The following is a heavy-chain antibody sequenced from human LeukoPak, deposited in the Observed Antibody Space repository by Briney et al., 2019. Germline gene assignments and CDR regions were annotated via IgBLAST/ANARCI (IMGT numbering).Heavy chain of an antibody. CDR2: ISGGGAKR. J-gene: IGHJ3*02. CDR3: AKCSAGYYNDAFDI. CDR1: GFTFTNYA. Sequence: PGGSLRLSCTASGFTFTNYAMSWVRQAPGKGLEWVSYISGGGAKRHYSDSVKGRFTISRGNPKNTLYLQINNLRAEDTAMYYCAKCSAGYYNDAFDIWGRGTMVTVSS. D-gene: IGHD3-10*02. V-gene: IGHV3-23*01.